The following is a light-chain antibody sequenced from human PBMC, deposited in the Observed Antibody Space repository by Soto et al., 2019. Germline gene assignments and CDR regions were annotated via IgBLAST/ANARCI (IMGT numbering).Light chain of an antibody. CDR3: CSYAGSSPHD. J-gene: IGLJ1*01. CDR2: EVS. V-gene: IGLV2-23*02. Sequence: QSVLTQPASVSGSPGQSITISCTGTSSDVGSYNLVSWYQQHPGKAPKVMIYEVSKRPSGVPNRFSGSKSGNTASLTISGLQAEDEADYYCCSYAGSSPHDFGTGTNVT. CDR1: SSDVGSYNL.